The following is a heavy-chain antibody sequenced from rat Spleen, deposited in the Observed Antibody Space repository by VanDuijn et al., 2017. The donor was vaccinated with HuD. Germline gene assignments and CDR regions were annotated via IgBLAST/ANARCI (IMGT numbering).Heavy chain of an antibody. CDR1: GFTFNNYW. CDR3: TRDVAAY. V-gene: IGHV5-31*01. J-gene: IGHJ3*01. Sequence: EVQLVESGGGLVQPGRSLKLSCVASGFTFNNYWMTWIRQAPGKGLEWVATITHIGATSYYPDSVKGRFTISREDGRSTLYLQMNSLRSEDTATYYCTRDVAAYWGQGTLVTVSS. CDR2: ITHIGATS.